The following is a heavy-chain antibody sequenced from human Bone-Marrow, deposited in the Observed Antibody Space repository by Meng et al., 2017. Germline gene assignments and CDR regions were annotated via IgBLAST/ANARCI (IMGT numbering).Heavy chain of an antibody. V-gene: IGHV3-20*04. CDR3: ARDYPPIVVVVAATITRYNWFDP. Sequence: GESLKISCAASGFTFDDYGMSWVRQAPGKGLEWVSGINWNGGSTGYADSVKGRFTISRDNAKNSLYLQMNSLRAEDTALYYCARDYPPIVVVVAATITRYNWFDPWGQGTLVTVSS. J-gene: IGHJ5*02. D-gene: IGHD2-15*01. CDR2: INWNGGST. CDR1: GFTFDDYG.